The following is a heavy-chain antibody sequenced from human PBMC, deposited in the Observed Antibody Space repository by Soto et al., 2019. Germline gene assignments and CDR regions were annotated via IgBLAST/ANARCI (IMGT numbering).Heavy chain of an antibody. V-gene: IGHV1-8*01. CDR1: GYTFTSYD. Sequence: SLPVSCKSSGYTFTSYDINWVRQATGQGLEWMGWMNPNSGNTGYAQKFQGRVTMTRNTSISTAYMELSSLRSEDTAVYYCARGPYRIADPNWFDPSGQGTLVSV. CDR2: MNPNSGNT. CDR3: ARGPYRIADPNWFDP. D-gene: IGHD6-13*01. J-gene: IGHJ5*02.